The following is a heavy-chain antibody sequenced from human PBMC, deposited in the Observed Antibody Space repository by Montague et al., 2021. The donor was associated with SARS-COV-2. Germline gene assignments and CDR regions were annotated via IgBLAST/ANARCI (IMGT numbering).Heavy chain of an antibody. D-gene: IGHD3-22*01. CDR2: IFHSGGT. V-gene: IGHV4-59*01. CDR3: ARGGYYDNTGYYSDYYYNMDV. Sequence: SETLSLTCTVSGGSIDSFYWSWIRRPPGKGLEWIGCIFHSGGTYYNPSLKGRVSMSVDTSKNQVSLRLSPLTAADTAVYYCARGGYYDNTGYYSDYYYNMDVWGQGTTVTVSS. CDR1: GGSIDSFY. J-gene: IGHJ6*02.